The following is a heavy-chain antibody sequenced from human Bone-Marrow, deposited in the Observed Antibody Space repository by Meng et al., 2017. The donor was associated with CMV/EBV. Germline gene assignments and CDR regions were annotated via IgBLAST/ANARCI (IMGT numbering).Heavy chain of an antibody. Sequence: GGSLRPSCAASGFTFSSYCMNWVRQAPGKGLEWVSYISSSSSTIYYADSVKGRFTISRENAKNSMYLQMNSLRAEDTAVYYCARDKYCGGDCYWYFDYWGQGTLVTVSS. J-gene: IGHJ4*02. V-gene: IGHV3-48*04. CDR2: ISSSSSTI. CDR3: ARDKYCGGDCYWYFDY. CDR1: GFTFSSYC. D-gene: IGHD2-21*01.